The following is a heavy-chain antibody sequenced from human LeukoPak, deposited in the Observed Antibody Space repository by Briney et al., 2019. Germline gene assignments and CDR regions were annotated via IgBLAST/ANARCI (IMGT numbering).Heavy chain of an antibody. J-gene: IGHJ4*02. V-gene: IGHV4-38-2*02. Sequence: PSETLSLTCSVSDYSINRAYYWGWIRQPPGQGLEWIGSIYHSGSTYYNPSLKSRVTLSVDTSKNQFSLKLSSVTAADTAVYYCARGSSAWGDRFDYWGQGTLVTVSS. CDR3: ARGSSAWGDRFDY. D-gene: IGHD6-19*01. CDR2: IYHSGST. CDR1: DYSINRAYY.